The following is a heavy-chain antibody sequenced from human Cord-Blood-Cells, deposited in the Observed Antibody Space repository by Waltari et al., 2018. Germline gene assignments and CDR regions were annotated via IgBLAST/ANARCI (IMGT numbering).Heavy chain of an antibody. D-gene: IGHD2-2*01. CDR1: GYTFTGYY. Sequence: QVQLVQSGAEVKKPGASVKVSCKASGYTFTGYYMHWVRQAPGQGLEWMGWIKPNGGGTNYEQKFQGRVTMTRDTSISTAYMELSRLRSDDTAVYYCARDQGYRDIVVVPAAIDYWGQGTLVTVSS. J-gene: IGHJ4*02. CDR3: ARDQGYRDIVVVPAAIDY. CDR2: IKPNGGGT. V-gene: IGHV1-2*02.